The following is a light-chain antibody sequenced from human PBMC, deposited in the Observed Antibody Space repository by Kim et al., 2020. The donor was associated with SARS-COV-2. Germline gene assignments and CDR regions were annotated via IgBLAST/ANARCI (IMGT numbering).Light chain of an antibody. Sequence: GQSITISCTGTSSDVGGYNYVSWYQQHPGKAPKLMIYDVTVRPSGVSYRFSGSKSGNTASLTISGLQAEDEADYYCSSHTSTSTWVFGGGTKVTVL. CDR3: SSHTSTSTWV. CDR1: SSDVGGYNY. V-gene: IGLV2-14*04. J-gene: IGLJ3*02. CDR2: DVT.